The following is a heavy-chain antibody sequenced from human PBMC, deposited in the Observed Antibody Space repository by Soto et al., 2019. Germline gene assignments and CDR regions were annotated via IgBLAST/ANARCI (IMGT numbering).Heavy chain of an antibody. J-gene: IGHJ3*02. CDR3: ARVGDSSGWYRYAFDI. CDR1: GGTLSSYA. D-gene: IGHD6-19*01. V-gene: IGHV1-69*13. CDR2: IIPIFGTA. Sequence: GASVKVSCKASGGTLSSYAISWVRQASGQGLEWMGGIIPIFGTANYAQKFQGRVTITADESTSTAYMELSSLRSEDTAVYYCARVGDSSGWYRYAFDIWGQGTMVTVSS.